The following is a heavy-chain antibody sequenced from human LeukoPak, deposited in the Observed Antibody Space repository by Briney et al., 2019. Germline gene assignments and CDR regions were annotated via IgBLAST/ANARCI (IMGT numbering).Heavy chain of an antibody. Sequence: SETLSLTCSVSGGSINTTYWSWIRQPPGKGLEWIGNIHYSGSTNYNSSLKSRVTISVDTSKNQFSLNLNSVTAADTAVYYCARDPSPRTVTLDYWGQGTLVTVSS. V-gene: IGHV4-59*01. D-gene: IGHD4-17*01. CDR3: ARDPSPRTVTLDY. CDR2: IHYSGST. CDR1: GGSINTTY. J-gene: IGHJ4*02.